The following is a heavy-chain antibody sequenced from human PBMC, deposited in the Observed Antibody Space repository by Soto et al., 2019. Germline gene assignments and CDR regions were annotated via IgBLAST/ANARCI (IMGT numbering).Heavy chain of an antibody. D-gene: IGHD3-3*01. V-gene: IGHV3-48*02. CDR1: GFTFSSYS. Sequence: GSLRLSCAASGFTFSSYSMNWVRQAPGKGLEWVSYISSSSSTIYYADSVKGRFTISRDNAKNSLYLQMNSLRDEDTAVYYCARGSYYDFWSPLDYWGQGTLVTVSS. J-gene: IGHJ4*02. CDR2: ISSSSSTI. CDR3: ARGSYYDFWSPLDY.